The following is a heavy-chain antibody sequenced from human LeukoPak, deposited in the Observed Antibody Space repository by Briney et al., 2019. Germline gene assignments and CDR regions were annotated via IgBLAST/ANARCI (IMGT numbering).Heavy chain of an antibody. CDR2: IWYDGSSK. Sequence: GGSLRLSCAASGFTFSSYGMHWVRQAPGKGLEWVALIWYDGSSKYYRDSVKGRFTISRDNSKNTLYLQMNSLRDEDTAIYYCERDWKTHSFDYWGQGTLVTVSS. CDR1: GFTFSSYG. V-gene: IGHV3-33*01. D-gene: IGHD1-1*01. CDR3: ERDWKTHSFDY. J-gene: IGHJ4*02.